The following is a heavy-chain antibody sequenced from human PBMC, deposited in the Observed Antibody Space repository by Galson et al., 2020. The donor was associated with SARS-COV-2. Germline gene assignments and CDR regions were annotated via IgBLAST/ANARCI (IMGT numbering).Heavy chain of an antibody. CDR1: GFSFSDIC. CDR2: IKGNIDGATT. D-gene: IGHD2-8*02. J-gene: IGHJ6*03. CDR3: TTDRGRSFPDGAFYYYMDA. V-gene: IGHV3-15*01. Sequence: GESLTISCAVSGFSFSDICMSWVRQTPGKGLEWVGRIKGNIDGATTDYAGPVKGRFTISRDESKDTLYLQMNNLKTDDSGVYYCTTDRGRSFPDGAFYYYMDAWGTGTTVTVSS.